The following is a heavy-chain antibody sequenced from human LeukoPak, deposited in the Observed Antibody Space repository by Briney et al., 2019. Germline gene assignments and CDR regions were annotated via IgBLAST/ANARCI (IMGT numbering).Heavy chain of an antibody. J-gene: IGHJ2*01. D-gene: IGHD3-22*01. CDR2: ISSSSSYK. CDR1: EFTFRNYS. Sequence: GGSLRLSCVGSEFTFRNYSLNWVRQAPGKGLEWVSSISSSSSYKYYVDSVKGRFTISRDNAKRSLYLQMNSLRAEDTAIYYCARAPVIVMHDWYFDLWGRGTLVTVSS. CDR3: ARAPVIVMHDWYFDL. V-gene: IGHV3-21*01.